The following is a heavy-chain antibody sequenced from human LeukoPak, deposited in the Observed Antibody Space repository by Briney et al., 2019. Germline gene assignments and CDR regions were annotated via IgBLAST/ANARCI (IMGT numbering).Heavy chain of an antibody. CDR1: GDSINSLDL. CDR2: MYLSGTT. Sequence: SGTLSLTCTVSGDSINSLDLWSWVRQPPGKGLEWIGEMYLSGTTHSNPSLKSRVTISVDTSKNQFSLKLSSVTAADTAVYYCASFVRGVIPFDYWGQGTLVTVSS. V-gene: IGHV4-4*02. J-gene: IGHJ4*02. D-gene: IGHD3-10*01. CDR3: ASFVRGVIPFDY.